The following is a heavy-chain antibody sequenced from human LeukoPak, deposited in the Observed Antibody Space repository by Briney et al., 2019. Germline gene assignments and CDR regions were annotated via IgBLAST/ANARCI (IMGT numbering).Heavy chain of an antibody. V-gene: IGHV3-23*01. CDR2: ITGSGGGT. J-gene: IGHJ5*02. CDR3: AKGVRGVITWPDP. CDR1: GFTFSSYA. Sequence: PGGSLRLSCEASGFTFSSYAMSWVRQAPGKGLEWVSGITGSGGGTYYADSVKGRFTISRDNFKNTLYLQMNSLRGEDTAVYYCAKGVRGVITWPDPWGQGTLVTVSS. D-gene: IGHD3-10*01.